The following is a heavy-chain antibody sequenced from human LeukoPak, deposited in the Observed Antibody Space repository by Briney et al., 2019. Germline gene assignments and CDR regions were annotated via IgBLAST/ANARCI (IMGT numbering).Heavy chain of an antibody. Sequence: PSQTLSLTCAVSGGSISSGGYSWSWIRQPPGKGLEWIGYIYHSGSTYYNPSLKSRVTISVDRSKNQFSLKLSSVTAADTAVYYCATERRGPSITTNAFDIWGQGTMVTVSS. CDR2: IYHSGST. CDR3: ATERRGPSITTNAFDI. J-gene: IGHJ3*02. V-gene: IGHV4-30-2*01. CDR1: GGSISSGGYS. D-gene: IGHD3-3*01.